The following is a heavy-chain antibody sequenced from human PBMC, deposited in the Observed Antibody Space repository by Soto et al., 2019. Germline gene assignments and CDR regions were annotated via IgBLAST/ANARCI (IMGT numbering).Heavy chain of an antibody. D-gene: IGHD2-21*02. CDR2: INAGNGNT. J-gene: IGHJ4*02. Sequence: ASVKVSCKASGYTFTSYAMHWVRQAPGQRLEWMGWINAGNGNTKYSQKFQGRVTITRDTSASTAYMELSSLRSEDTAVYYCARAVVVTAILDYWGQGTLVTVSS. V-gene: IGHV1-3*01. CDR3: ARAVVVTAILDY. CDR1: GYTFTSYA.